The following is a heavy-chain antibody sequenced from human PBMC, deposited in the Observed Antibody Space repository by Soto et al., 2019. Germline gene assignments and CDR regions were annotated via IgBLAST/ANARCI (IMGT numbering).Heavy chain of an antibody. V-gene: IGHV1-46*01. CDR2: INPSCGRT. CDR1: GYTFTRYY. J-gene: IGHJ4*02. D-gene: IGHD3-10*01. Sequence: ASVKVSCKASGYTFTRYYIHWVRQAPGQGLEGMGIINPSCGRTSYAQKFKGRVTMTRDTSTSTVYMEMSSLRSEDTAVYYCAREPLSAREVYHYWGQGTLV. CDR3: AREPLSAREVYHY.